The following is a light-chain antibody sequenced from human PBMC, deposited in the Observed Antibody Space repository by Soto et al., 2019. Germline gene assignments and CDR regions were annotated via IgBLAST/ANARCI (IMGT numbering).Light chain of an antibody. CDR3: FQGLQTPPIT. CDR1: QSLLHSDGYNY. J-gene: IGKJ5*01. Sequence: EIVLTQSPLSLPVTPGEPASISCRSSQSLLHSDGYNYVDWYLQKPGQSPQLLISLGSTRASGVPDRFSGSGSGTDFTLKISRVEADDVGVYYCFQGLQTPPITFGQGTRLEIK. CDR2: LGS. V-gene: IGKV2-28*01.